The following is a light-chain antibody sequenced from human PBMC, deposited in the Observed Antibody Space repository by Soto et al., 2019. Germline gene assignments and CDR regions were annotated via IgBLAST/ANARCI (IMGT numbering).Light chain of an antibody. V-gene: IGKV1-5*03. CDR3: QHYNSYSEA. J-gene: IGKJ1*01. CDR2: KAS. CDR1: QTISDF. Sequence: DIQMTQSSSTLSASVGDRVTITCRASQTISDFLAWYQHKPGEAPKLLIYKASTLKSGVPSRFSGSGSGTEFTLTISSLQPDDFATYYCQHYNSYSEAFGQGTKVDI.